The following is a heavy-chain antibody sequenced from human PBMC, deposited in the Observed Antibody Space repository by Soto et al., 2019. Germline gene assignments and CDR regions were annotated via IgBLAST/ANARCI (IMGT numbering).Heavy chain of an antibody. D-gene: IGHD6-6*01. CDR2: IYYSGST. V-gene: IGHV4-31*03. Sequence: SETRSLTCTVSGGSVSSGGYYWSWIRQHPGKGLEWIGYIYYSGSTYYNPSLKSRVTISVDTSKNQFSLKLSSVTAADTAVYYCARSSSEEVFAYWGQGTLVTVSS. CDR1: GGSVSSGGYY. CDR3: ARSSSEEVFAY. J-gene: IGHJ4*02.